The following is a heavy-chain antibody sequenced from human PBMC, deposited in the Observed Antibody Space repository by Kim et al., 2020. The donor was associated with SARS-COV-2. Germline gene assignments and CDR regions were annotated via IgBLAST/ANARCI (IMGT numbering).Heavy chain of an antibody. CDR1: GYTFTSYY. J-gene: IGHJ6*02. V-gene: IGHV1-46*01. CDR3: ALVGEPHSTRYYGMDV. CDR2: INPSGGST. Sequence: ASVKVSCKASGYTFTSYYMHWVRQAPGQGLEWMGIINPSGGSTSYAQKFQGRVTMTRDTSTSTVYMELSSLRSEDTAVYYCALVGEPHSTRYYGMDVWGQGTTVTVSS. D-gene: IGHD3-16*01.